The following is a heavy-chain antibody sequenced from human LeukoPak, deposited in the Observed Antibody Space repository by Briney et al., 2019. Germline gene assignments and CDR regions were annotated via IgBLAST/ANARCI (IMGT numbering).Heavy chain of an antibody. Sequence: GGSLRLSCAASGFTFSSYSMNWVRQAPGKGLEWVSYISSSSSTIYYADSVKGRFTISRDNAKNSLYLQMNSLRDEDTAVYYCARSGSPLYGDYFDYWGQGTLATVSS. CDR3: ARSGSPLYGDYFDY. J-gene: IGHJ4*02. D-gene: IGHD4-17*01. CDR1: GFTFSSYS. CDR2: ISSSSSTI. V-gene: IGHV3-48*02.